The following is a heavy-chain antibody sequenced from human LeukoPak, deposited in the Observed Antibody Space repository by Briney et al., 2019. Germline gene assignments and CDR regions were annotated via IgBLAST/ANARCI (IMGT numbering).Heavy chain of an antibody. CDR1: GFTFSSYS. D-gene: IGHD3-22*01. V-gene: IGHV3-48*04. CDR3: ATDMGEAGSGSYRFGLDV. Sequence: PGGSLRLSCAASGFTFSSYSMNWVRQAPGKGLEWVSFISSSSSTIYYADSVKGRFTISRDNAKNTLDLQMNSLRAEDTAVYYCATDMGEAGSGSYRFGLDVWGQGTTVTVSS. CDR2: ISSSSSTI. J-gene: IGHJ6*02.